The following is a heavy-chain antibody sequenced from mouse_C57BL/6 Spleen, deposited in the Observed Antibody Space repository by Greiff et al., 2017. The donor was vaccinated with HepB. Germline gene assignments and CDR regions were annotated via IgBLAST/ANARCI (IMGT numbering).Heavy chain of an antibody. CDR3: AEGLEDGYFYAMDY. Sequence: VQLQQSGPELVKPGASVKISCKASGYSFTDYNMNWVKQSNGKSLEWIGVINPNYGTTSYNQKFKGKATLTVDQSSSTAYMQLNSLTSVDSAVYYCAEGLEDGYFYAMDYWGHGTSVTVSS. CDR2: INPNYGTT. J-gene: IGHJ4*01. CDR1: GYSFTDYN. D-gene: IGHD2-3*01. V-gene: IGHV1-39*01.